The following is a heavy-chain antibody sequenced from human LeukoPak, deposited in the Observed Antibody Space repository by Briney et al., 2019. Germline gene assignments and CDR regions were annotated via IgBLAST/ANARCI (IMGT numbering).Heavy chain of an antibody. V-gene: IGHV4-30-2*01. D-gene: IGHD3-10*01. Sequence: SQTLSLTCAASGGSISSGGYSWSWIRQPPGKGLEWIGYIYHSRSTYYNPSLKSRVTISVDRSKNQFSLKLSSVTAADTAVYYCYGSGSYYNDAFDIWGQGTMVTVSS. CDR2: IYHSRST. J-gene: IGHJ3*02. CDR1: GGSISSGGYS. CDR3: YGSGSYYNDAFDI.